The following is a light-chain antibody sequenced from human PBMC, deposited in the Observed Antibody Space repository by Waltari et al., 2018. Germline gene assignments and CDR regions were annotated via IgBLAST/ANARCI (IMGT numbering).Light chain of an antibody. Sequence: ETVMTQSPATLSVYPGERATLSCRASQRIKNNLAWYQHKGGQAPRLLHFDASTRATGISARFSGSGYGTEFTLTISSLQSEDFAVYYCQQYDNWPLTFGQGTRLDIK. CDR2: DAS. CDR3: QQYDNWPLT. CDR1: QRIKNN. V-gene: IGKV3-15*01. J-gene: IGKJ5*01.